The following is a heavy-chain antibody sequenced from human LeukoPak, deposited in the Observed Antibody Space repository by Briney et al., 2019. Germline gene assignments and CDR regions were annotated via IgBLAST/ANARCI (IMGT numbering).Heavy chain of an antibody. CDR2: IKSKTDGGTT. D-gene: IGHD6-19*01. Sequence: GGSLRLSCAASGFTFSIYGMHWVRQAPGKGLEWVGRIKSKTDGGTTDYAAPVKGRFTISRDDSKNTLYLQMNSLKTEDTAVYYCTTDSSGWGGLWGQGTLVTVSS. CDR3: TTDSSGWGGL. CDR1: GFTFSIYG. J-gene: IGHJ4*02. V-gene: IGHV3-15*01.